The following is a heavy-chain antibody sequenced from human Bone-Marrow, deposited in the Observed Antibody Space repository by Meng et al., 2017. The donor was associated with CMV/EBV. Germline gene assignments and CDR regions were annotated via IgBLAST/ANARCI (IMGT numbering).Heavy chain of an antibody. D-gene: IGHD3-10*01. J-gene: IGHJ4*02. V-gene: IGHV3-11*04. CDR2: ISNSGTTI. CDR1: GFTLSDYY. Sequence: GESLKISCAASGFTLSDYYMNWVRQAPGKGLEWVSYISNSGTTIFYGDSVKGRFTVSRDNAKNSLYLQMNSLRAEDTAVYYCARGYYSGLGSSPRGALWGQGTLVTVSS. CDR3: ARGYYSGLGSSPRGAL.